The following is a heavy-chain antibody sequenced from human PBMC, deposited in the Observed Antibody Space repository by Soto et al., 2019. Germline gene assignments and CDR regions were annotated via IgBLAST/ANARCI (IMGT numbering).Heavy chain of an antibody. Sequence: QVQLVQSGAEVQKPGSSVKVSCKASGGTFGSYAISWVRQAPGQGLEWMGGIIPIPGTANYAQKFQGRVTIAADESTSTAYMELSRLRSVQTAVYYCARSQGSSTSLEIYDYYYYGMDVWGQGTMVTVSS. D-gene: IGHD2-2*01. V-gene: IGHV1-69*01. J-gene: IGHJ6*02. CDR2: IIPIPGTA. CDR3: ARSQGSSTSLEIYDYYYYGMDV. CDR1: GGTFGSYA.